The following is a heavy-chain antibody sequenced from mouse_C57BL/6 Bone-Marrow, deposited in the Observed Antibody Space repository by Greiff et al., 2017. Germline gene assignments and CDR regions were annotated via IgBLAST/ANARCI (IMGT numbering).Heavy chain of an antibody. V-gene: IGHV1-61*01. CDR1: GYTFTSYW. D-gene: IGHD2-5*01. J-gene: IGHJ4*01. CDR2: IYPSDSET. Sequence: QVQLQQPGAELVRPGSSVKLSCKASGYTFTSYWMDWVKQRPGQGLEWIGNIYPSDSETHYNQKFKDKATLTVDKSSSTAYMQLSSLTSEDSAVYYCARRGNSPYSNYGVYAMDYWGQGTSVTVSS. CDR3: ARRGNSPYSNYGVYAMDY.